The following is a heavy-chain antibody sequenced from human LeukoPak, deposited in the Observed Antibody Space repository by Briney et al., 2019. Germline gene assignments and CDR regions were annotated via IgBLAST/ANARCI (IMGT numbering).Heavy chain of an antibody. CDR3: ARRNGDYGRYYFDY. CDR1: GGSISSSSYY. J-gene: IGHJ4*02. V-gene: IGHV4-39*01. D-gene: IGHD4-17*01. Sequence: PSETLSLTCTVSGGSISSSSYYWGWIRQPPGKGLEWIGSIYYSGSTYYNPSLKSRVTISVDTSKNQFSLKLSSVTAADTVVYYCARRNGDYGRYYFDYWGQGTLVTVSS. CDR2: IYYSGST.